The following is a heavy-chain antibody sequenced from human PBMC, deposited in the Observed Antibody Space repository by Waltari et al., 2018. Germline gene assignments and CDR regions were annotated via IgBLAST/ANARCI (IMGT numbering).Heavy chain of an antibody. CDR2: IYPRDSDT. Sequence: AEVKKPGESLKISCKGSGYSFTDYWIVWVRQMPGKGLEWMGIIYPRDSDTRYSPSFQGQVTISADKSISTAYLQWSSLKASDTAMYYCARPPVPAATTYFDYWGQGTLVTVSS. V-gene: IGHV5-51*01. J-gene: IGHJ4*02. CDR3: ARPPVPAATTYFDY. CDR1: GYSFTDYW. D-gene: IGHD2-2*01.